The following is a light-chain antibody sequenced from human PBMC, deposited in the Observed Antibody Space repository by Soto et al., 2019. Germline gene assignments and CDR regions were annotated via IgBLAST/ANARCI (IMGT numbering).Light chain of an antibody. CDR1: SSNIGSNT. CDR2: SNN. V-gene: IGLV1-44*01. Sequence: QAVVTQPPSVSAAPGQKVTISCSGSSSNIGSNTVNWYQQLPGTAPKLLIYSNNQRPSGVPDRFSGSKSGTSASLAIGGLQSEDEADYYRAAWDDSLNGYVFGTGTKVTVL. J-gene: IGLJ1*01. CDR3: AAWDDSLNGYV.